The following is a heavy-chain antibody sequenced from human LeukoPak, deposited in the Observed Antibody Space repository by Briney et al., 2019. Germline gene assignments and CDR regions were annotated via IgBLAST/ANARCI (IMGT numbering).Heavy chain of an antibody. D-gene: IGHD2-15*01. CDR2: ISYDGGNK. J-gene: IGHJ4*02. Sequence: GGSLRLSCAASGFTFRSYAMHWVRQAPGKGLEWVAVISYDGGNKYYADSVKGRFTISRDNSKNTLYLQMNSLRAEDTAVYYCARDTRADCSGGTCYSPLDYWGQGTLVTVSS. V-gene: IGHV3-30-3*01. CDR1: GFTFRSYA. CDR3: ARDTRADCSGGTCYSPLDY.